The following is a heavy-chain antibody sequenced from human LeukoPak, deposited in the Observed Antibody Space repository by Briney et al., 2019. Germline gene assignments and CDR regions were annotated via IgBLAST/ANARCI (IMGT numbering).Heavy chain of an antibody. Sequence: PSETLSLTCTVSVGSIISYYWGWFRRPPGKALEWIGYIYYSGSTYYNPSLKSRVTISVDTSKKQFSLKLTSVTAADTAVYYCAAVVPAAANAFDIWGQGTMVTVSS. CDR2: IYYSGST. V-gene: IGHV4-59*06. J-gene: IGHJ3*02. CDR3: AAVVPAAANAFDI. D-gene: IGHD2-2*01. CDR1: VGSIISYY.